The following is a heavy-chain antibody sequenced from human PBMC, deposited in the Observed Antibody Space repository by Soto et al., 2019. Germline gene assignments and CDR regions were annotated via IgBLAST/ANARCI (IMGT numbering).Heavy chain of an antibody. D-gene: IGHD4-17*01. CDR3: ARAMTTVTTSWFDP. J-gene: IGHJ5*02. CDR1: GGSISSGGYY. Sequence: QVQLQESGPGLVKPSQTVSLTCTVSGGSISSGGYYWSRIRQHPGNGLEWIGYIYYSGSTYYNPSLKSRVTISVDTSKNQFSLKLSSVTAADTAVYYCARAMTTVTTSWFDPWGQGTLVTVSS. V-gene: IGHV4-31*03. CDR2: IYYSGST.